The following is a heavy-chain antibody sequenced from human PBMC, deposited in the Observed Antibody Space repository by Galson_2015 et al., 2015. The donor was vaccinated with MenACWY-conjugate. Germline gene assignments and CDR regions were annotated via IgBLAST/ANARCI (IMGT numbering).Heavy chain of an antibody. J-gene: IGHJ5*02. CDR1: GSSFSRNSSA. V-gene: IGHV6-1*01. Sequence: AISGSSFSRNSSAWNWIGQSPSRGLAWRGRTYCRSKCYRDYAVSVKGRITLSPDTSKNQAYLQLYPVTPEDTAVYYCAREAPRYDPWGQGTLVTVSS. D-gene: IGHD6-6*01. CDR3: AREAPRYDP. CDR2: TYCRSKCYR.